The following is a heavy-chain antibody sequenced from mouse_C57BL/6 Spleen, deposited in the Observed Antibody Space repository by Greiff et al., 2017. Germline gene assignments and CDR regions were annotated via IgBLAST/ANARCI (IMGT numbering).Heavy chain of an antibody. D-gene: IGHD1-1*01. J-gene: IGHJ4*01. CDR2: INPNNGGT. Sequence: VQLQQSGPELVKPGASVKISCKASGYTFTDYYMNWVKQSHGKSLEWIGDINPNNGGTSYNHKFKGKATLTVDKSSSTAYMELRSLTSEDSSVYYCAREGGRITGYANDYWGQGTSVTVSS. V-gene: IGHV1-26*01. CDR1: GYTFTDYY. CDR3: AREGGRITGYANDY.